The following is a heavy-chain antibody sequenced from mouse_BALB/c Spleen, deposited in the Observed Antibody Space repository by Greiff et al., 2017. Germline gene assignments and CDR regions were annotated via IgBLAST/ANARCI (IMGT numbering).Heavy chain of an antibody. CDR2: INPSTGYT. D-gene: IGHD1-1*01. Sequence: VQLQQSGAELAKPGASVKMSCKASGYTFTSYWMHWVKQRPGQGLEWIGYINPSTGYTEYNQKFKDKATLTADKSSSTAYMQLSSLTSEDSAVYYCARRAVVDWYFEVWGAGSTVTVSS. J-gene: IGHJ1*01. CDR1: GYTFTSYW. V-gene: IGHV1-7*01. CDR3: ARRAVVDWYFEV.